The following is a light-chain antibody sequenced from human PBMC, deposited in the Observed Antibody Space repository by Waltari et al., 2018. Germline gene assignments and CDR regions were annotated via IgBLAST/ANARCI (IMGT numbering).Light chain of an antibody. CDR2: AAS. CDR1: QGISDY. J-gene: IGKJ1*01. CDR3: QRRNSYQWT. V-gene: IGKV1-9*01. Sequence: IQLTQSPSSLSASVADRVTITCRASQGISDYLAWYQQKPGKDPKLLIYAASTLQSVVPSRFCGSGSGTDFTLTISSLQPEDFATYYCQRRNSYQWTFGQGTKVEIK.